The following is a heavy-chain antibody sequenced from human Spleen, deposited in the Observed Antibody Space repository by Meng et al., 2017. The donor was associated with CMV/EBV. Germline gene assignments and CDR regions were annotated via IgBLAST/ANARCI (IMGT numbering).Heavy chain of an antibody. CDR1: ISRNNW. Sequence: ISRNNWWSWVRQPPGKGLEWIGEIYDSGGTNYNPSLKGRVTISMDKSKNQLSLKLSSVTAADTAVYYCTRDLRYCSTTNCYTAFFDHWGQGALVTVSS. V-gene: IGHV4-4*02. CDR2: IYDSGGT. D-gene: IGHD2-2*02. CDR3: TRDLRYCSTTNCYTAFFDH. J-gene: IGHJ4*02.